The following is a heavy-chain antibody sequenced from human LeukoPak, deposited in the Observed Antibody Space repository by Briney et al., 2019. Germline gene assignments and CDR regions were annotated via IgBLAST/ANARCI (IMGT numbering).Heavy chain of an antibody. J-gene: IGHJ4*02. CDR1: GFTFRNYG. Sequence: GRSLRLSCAASGFTFRNYGMHWVRQAPGKGLEWVAVIWSDGSTKYYAESVQGRFTISRDTSKNRLYLQMNSLRAEDTAVYYCARASKRMTTAGLVDYWGQGTLVTVSS. CDR2: IWSDGSTK. D-gene: IGHD6-13*01. V-gene: IGHV3-33*01. CDR3: ARASKRMTTAGLVDY.